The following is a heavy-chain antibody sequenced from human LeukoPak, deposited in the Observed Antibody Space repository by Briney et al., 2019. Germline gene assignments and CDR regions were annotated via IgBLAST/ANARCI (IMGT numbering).Heavy chain of an antibody. D-gene: IGHD3-9*01. CDR2: IWYDGSNK. V-gene: IGHV3-33*01. Sequence: GGSLRLSCAASGFTFSSYGMHWVRRAPGKGLEWVAVIWYDGSNKYYAVSVKGRFTISRDNSKNTLYLQMNSLRAEDTAVYYCAREADGDILTGYMTYYFDYWGQGTLVTVSS. CDR1: GFTFSSYG. CDR3: AREADGDILTGYMTYYFDY. J-gene: IGHJ4*02.